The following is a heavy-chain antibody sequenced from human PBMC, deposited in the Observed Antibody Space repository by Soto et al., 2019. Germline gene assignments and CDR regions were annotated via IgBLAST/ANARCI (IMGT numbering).Heavy chain of an antibody. J-gene: IGHJ6*02. V-gene: IGHV4-39*01. D-gene: IGHD2-15*01. CDR1: GGSISSSSYY. Sequence: SVTLSLTCTVSGGSISSSSYYWGWIRQPPGKGLEWIGSIYYSGSTYYNPSLKSRVTISVDTSKNQFSLKLSSVTAADTAVYYCARLLYCSGGSCPPYYYYYGMDVWGQGTTVT. CDR2: IYYSGST. CDR3: ARLLYCSGGSCPPYYYYYGMDV.